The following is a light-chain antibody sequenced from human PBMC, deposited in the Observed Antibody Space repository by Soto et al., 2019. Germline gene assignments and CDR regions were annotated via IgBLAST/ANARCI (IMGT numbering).Light chain of an antibody. CDR3: QQYYSYPLT. V-gene: IGKV1-8*01. CDR2: AAS. J-gene: IGKJ4*01. Sequence: AIRMTQSPSSFSASTGDRVTITCRASQGISSYLAWYQQKPGKAPKLLIYAASTLQSGVPSRFSSSGSGPDFTLTIRCLQSEDVATYYCQQYYSYPLTFGGGTKVEIK. CDR1: QGISSY.